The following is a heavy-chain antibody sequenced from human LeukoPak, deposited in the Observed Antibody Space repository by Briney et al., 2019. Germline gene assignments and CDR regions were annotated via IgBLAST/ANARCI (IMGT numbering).Heavy chain of an antibody. CDR1: GFTFSNYW. J-gene: IGHJ4*02. V-gene: IGHV3-7*03. D-gene: IGHD6-6*01. Sequence: GGSLRLSCAASGFTFSNYWMSWVRQAPGKGLDWAANMREDGGENYYVDSVKGRFTISRDNAKNSLFLQMNSLRAEDTAVYYCARVAGTSAVRNRNVFDYWGQGTLVTVSS. CDR3: ARVAGTSAVRNRNVFDY. CDR2: MREDGGEN.